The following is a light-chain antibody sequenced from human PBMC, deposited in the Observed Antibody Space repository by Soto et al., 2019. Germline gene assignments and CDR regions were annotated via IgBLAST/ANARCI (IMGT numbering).Light chain of an antibody. CDR1: QSVSSS. Sequence: EIVLTQSPGTLSLSPGERATLSCRASQSVSSSLAWYQQKPGQAPRLLIYGASTRATGIPARFSGSGSGTEFTLTISSLQSEDFAVYYCQQYNNWPPGFTFGGGTKVDIK. CDR3: QQYNNWPPGFT. J-gene: IGKJ4*01. CDR2: GAS. V-gene: IGKV3-15*01.